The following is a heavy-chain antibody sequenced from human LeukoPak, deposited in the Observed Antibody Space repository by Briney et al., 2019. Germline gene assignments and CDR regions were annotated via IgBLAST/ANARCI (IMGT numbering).Heavy chain of an antibody. CDR3: ARAYQTDY. CDR1: GFTLSRSW. J-gene: IGHJ4*02. D-gene: IGHD2-2*01. Sequence: GGSLRLSCAASGFTLSRSWMSWVRQAPGKGLEWVANINQDGSEKNYVDSVKGRFTISRDNAKNSLNLQMNSLRAEDTAVYYCARAYQTDYWGQGTLVTVSS. V-gene: IGHV3-7*05. CDR2: INQDGSEK.